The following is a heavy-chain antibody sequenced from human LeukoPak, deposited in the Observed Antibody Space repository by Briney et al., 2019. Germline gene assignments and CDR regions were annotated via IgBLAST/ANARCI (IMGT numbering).Heavy chain of an antibody. CDR2: IIHAGRT. CDR1: GGSFRGFY. CDR3: AKGEMARR. D-gene: IGHD5-24*01. V-gene: IGHV4-34*01. Sequence: KTSETLSLPCGVSGGSFRGFYWSWIRQRPGKGLEWIGDIIHAGRTNYNPSLRSRVTISLDTSKNQFSLKLTSVTATDTAVYYCAKGEMARRWGQGTQVIVSS. J-gene: IGHJ4*02.